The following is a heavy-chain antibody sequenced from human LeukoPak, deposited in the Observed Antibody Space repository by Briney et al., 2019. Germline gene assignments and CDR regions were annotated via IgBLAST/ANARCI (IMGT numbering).Heavy chain of an antibody. J-gene: IGHJ6*04. CDR2: IKQDGSEK. CDR1: GFTFSSYW. CDR3: ARDVDSSSWRYYYGMDV. D-gene: IGHD6-13*01. V-gene: IGHV3-7*03. Sequence: GGSLRLSCAASGFTFSSYWMSWVRQAPGKGLEWVANIKQDGSEKYYVDSVKGRFTISRDNAKNSLYLQMNSLRAEDTAVYYCARDVDSSSWRYYYGMDVWGKGTTVTVSS.